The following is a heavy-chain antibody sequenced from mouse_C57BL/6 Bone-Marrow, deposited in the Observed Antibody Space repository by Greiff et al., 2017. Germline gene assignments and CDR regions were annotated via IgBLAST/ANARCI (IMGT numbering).Heavy chain of an antibody. Sequence: EVKLVESGGGLVQPGGSLKLSCAASGFTFSDYGMAWVRQAPRKGPEWVAFISNLAYSIYYADTVTGRFTISRENAKNTLYLEMSSRRSEDTAMYYCARHSEGLDYWGQGTTLTVSS. D-gene: IGHD2-2*01. CDR2: ISNLAYSI. J-gene: IGHJ2*01. CDR1: GFTFSDYG. CDR3: ARHSEGLDY. V-gene: IGHV5-15*01.